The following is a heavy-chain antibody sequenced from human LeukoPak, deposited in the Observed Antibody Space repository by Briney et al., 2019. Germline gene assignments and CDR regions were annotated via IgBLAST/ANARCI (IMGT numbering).Heavy chain of an antibody. CDR3: ARQGDGDYGWDYYGMDV. D-gene: IGHD4-17*01. Sequence: SETLSLTCTVSGGSISSSSYYWGWIRQPPGKGLEWFGSIYYSGSTYYNPSPKSRVTISVDTSKNQFSLKLSSVTAADTAVYYCARQGDGDYGWDYYGMDVWGQGTTVTVSS. J-gene: IGHJ6*02. CDR1: GGSISSSSYY. CDR2: IYYSGST. V-gene: IGHV4-39*01.